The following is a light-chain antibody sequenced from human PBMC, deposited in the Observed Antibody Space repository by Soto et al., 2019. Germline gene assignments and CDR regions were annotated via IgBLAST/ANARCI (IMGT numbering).Light chain of an antibody. CDR1: SSDVGGYNY. J-gene: IGLJ1*01. V-gene: IGLV2-11*01. CDR3: CSYAGSCSLYV. Sequence: QSALTQPRSVSGSPGQSVTISCTGTSSDVGGYNYVSWYQQHPGKAPKLMIYDVSKRPSGVPDRFSGSKSGNTASLTISGLQAEDEADYYFCSYAGSCSLYVFGTGTKLTVL. CDR2: DVS.